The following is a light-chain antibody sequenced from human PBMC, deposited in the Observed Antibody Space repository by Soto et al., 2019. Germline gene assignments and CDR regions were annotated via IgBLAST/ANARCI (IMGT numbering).Light chain of an antibody. J-gene: IGKJ2*01. CDR2: DAS. CDR1: QSVSSY. Sequence: EIVLTQSPATLSLSPGERATLSCRASQSVSSYLAWYQQKPGQAPRLLIYDASNRATGIPARFSGSGSGTDFTLTISSLEPEDFAVYYCQQRINWPLYPVGQGTKLEIK. V-gene: IGKV3-11*01. CDR3: QQRINWPLYP.